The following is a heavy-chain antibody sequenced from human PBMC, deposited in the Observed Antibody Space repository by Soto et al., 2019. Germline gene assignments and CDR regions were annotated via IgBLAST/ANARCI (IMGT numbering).Heavy chain of an antibody. CDR2: ISYDGSNK. D-gene: IGHD3-22*01. V-gene: IGHV3-30-3*01. J-gene: IGHJ4*02. CDR3: ARGYYDSSGYALIFYFDY. Sequence: LRLSCAASGFTFSSYAMHWVRQAPGKGLEWVAVISYDGSNKYYADSVKGRFTISRDNSKNTLYLQVNSLRAEDTAVYYCARGYYDSSGYALIFYFDYWGQGTLVTVSS. CDR1: GFTFSSYA.